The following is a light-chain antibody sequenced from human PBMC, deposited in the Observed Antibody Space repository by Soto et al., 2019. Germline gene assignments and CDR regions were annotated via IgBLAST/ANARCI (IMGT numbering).Light chain of an antibody. Sequence: QSALTQPASVSGSPGQSITISCTGTSSDVGGYNYVSWYQQHPGKAPKRMIYDVGNRPSGVSNRFSGSKSGNTASLTISGLQAEDEADYYCSSYTSSSTPLFGGGTKVTVL. J-gene: IGLJ2*01. CDR2: DVG. CDR3: SSYTSSSTPL. CDR1: SSDVGGYNY. V-gene: IGLV2-14*01.